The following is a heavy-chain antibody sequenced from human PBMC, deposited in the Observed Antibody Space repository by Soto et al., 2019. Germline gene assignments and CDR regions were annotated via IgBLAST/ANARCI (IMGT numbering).Heavy chain of an antibody. CDR2: IIPIFGTA. J-gene: IGHJ6*02. D-gene: IGHD3-10*01. V-gene: IGHV1-69*12. CDR3: ALHYGSGSNYYYYGRDV. CDR1: GGTFSSYA. Sequence: QVQLVQSGAEVKKPGSSVKVSCKASGGTFSSYAISWVRQAPGQGLEWMGGIIPIFGTANYAQKFQGRVTITADESTSPXYMELSSLRSEDTAVYYCALHYGSGSNYYYYGRDVWGQGTTVTVSS.